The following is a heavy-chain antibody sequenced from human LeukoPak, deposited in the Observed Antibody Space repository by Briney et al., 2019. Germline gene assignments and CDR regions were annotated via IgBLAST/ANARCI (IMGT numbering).Heavy chain of an antibody. J-gene: IGHJ4*02. CDR2: ISSSSSSI. V-gene: IGHV3-21*01. Sequence: PGGSLRLSCAASGFTFSSYSMNWVRQAPGKGLEWVSSISSSSSSISYADSVKGRFTISRDNAKNSLYLQMNSLRAEDTAVYYCASTNPFSEYYFDYWRQGTRDTVSS. D-gene: IGHD2/OR15-2a*01. CDR3: ASTNPFSEYYFDY. CDR1: GFTFSSYS.